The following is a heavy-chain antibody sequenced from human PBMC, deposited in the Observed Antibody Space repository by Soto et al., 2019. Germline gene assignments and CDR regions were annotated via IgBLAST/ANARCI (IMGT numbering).Heavy chain of an antibody. Sequence: QGQLVQSGAEVKKPGASVKVSCKASGYTFTSYGISWVRQAPGQALEWMGWLSADNGNTNYAQKLQGRVTMTTDTSPSPAYLERRKLRSDDTAVYYCALWEAVASLRNWFDPWGQGTLVAVSS. CDR3: ALWEAVASLRNWFDP. CDR1: GYTFTSYG. D-gene: IGHD6-19*01. J-gene: IGHJ5*02. CDR2: LSADNGNT. V-gene: IGHV1-18*04.